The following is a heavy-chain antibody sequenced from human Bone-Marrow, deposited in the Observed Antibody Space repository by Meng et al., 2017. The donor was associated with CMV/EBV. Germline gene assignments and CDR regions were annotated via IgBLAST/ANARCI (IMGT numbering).Heavy chain of an antibody. V-gene: IGHV3-74*01. D-gene: IGHD5-24*01. Sequence: GESLKISCAASGFTFSSYWMHWVRQAPGKGLVWVSRINSDGSSTSYADSVKGRFTISRDNAKNTLYLQMNSLRAEDTAVYYCAREREMATISGFDYWGQGTMVTVSS. CDR1: GFTFSSYW. CDR3: AREREMATISGFDY. J-gene: IGHJ4*02. CDR2: INSDGSST.